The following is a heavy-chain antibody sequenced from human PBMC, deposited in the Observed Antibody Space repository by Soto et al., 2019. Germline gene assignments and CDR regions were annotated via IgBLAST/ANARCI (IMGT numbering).Heavy chain of an antibody. CDR1: GGSFGTSA. CDR2: FIPAYRTL. V-gene: IGHV1-69*01. Sequence: SVKVSCKASGGSFGTSAINCVRQTPGQGIEWLGGFIPAYRTLNYAQKFPGRVTITADESTGTAYMTLSSLASDDTAVYYCATGVIWIGYFTVDSWGQGTRVTVSS. J-gene: IGHJ4*02. CDR3: ATGVIWIGYFTVDS. D-gene: IGHD3-3*01.